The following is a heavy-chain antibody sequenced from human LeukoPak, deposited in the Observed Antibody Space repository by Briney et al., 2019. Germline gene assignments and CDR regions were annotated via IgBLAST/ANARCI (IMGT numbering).Heavy chain of an antibody. CDR3: ARVALYSSGLFDY. D-gene: IGHD6-19*01. V-gene: IGHV3-21*01. CDR2: ISSNSSYI. J-gene: IGHJ4*02. Sequence: PGGSLRLSCAASGFTFSSYSINWVRQAPGKGLEWVSSISSNSSYIYYADSVKGRFTISRDNAKNSLYLQMNSLRAEDTAVYYCARVALYSSGLFDYWGQGTLVTVSS. CDR1: GFTFSSYS.